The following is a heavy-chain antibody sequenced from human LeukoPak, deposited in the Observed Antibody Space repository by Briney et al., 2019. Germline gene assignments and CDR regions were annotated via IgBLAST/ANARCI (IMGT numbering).Heavy chain of an antibody. CDR2: ISSNSRTI. D-gene: IGHD1-1*01. CDR1: GFSFSTQE. V-gene: IGHV3-48*03. CDR3: VKDLSSNWYSFDY. Sequence: PGGSLRLSCATSGFSFSTQEMTWVRQAPGKGLEWVSYISSNSRTIYYADSVKGRFTISRDNAENSLYLQMNSLRDEDTALYYCVKDLSSNWYSFDYWGRGTLVTVSS. J-gene: IGHJ4*02.